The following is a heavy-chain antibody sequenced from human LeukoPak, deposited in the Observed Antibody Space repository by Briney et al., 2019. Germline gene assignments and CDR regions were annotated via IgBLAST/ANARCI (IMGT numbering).Heavy chain of an antibody. D-gene: IGHD6-13*01. CDR1: GGSISSYY. CDR3: AIRFGRLEAGGTPFDS. V-gene: IGHV4-59*12. J-gene: IGHJ4*02. CDR2: IYYSGST. Sequence: PSETLSLTCTVSGGSISSYYWSWIRQPPGKGLEWIGYIYYSGSTNYNPSLKSRVSISVDRSKKQFSLKLTSVTAADTALYYCAIRFGRLEAGGTPFDSWGQGTLVTVSS.